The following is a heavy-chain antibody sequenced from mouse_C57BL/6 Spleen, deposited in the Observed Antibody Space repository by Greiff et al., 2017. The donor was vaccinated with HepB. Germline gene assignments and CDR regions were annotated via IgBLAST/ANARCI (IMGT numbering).Heavy chain of an antibody. V-gene: IGHV1-82*01. CDR1: GYAFSSSW. CDR2: IYPGDGDT. Sequence: VKLVESGPELVKPGASVKISCKASGYAFSSSWMNWVKQRPGKGLEWIGRIYPGDGDTNYNGKFKGKATLTADKSSSTAYMQLSSLTSEDSAVYFCARTEAAQATGAMDYWGQGTSVTVSS. D-gene: IGHD3-2*02. CDR3: ARTEAAQATGAMDY. J-gene: IGHJ4*01.